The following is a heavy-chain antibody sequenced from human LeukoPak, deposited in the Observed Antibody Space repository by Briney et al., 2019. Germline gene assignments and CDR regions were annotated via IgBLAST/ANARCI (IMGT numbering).Heavy chain of an antibody. D-gene: IGHD5-24*01. CDR1: GGTSSSYA. J-gene: IGHJ4*02. Sequence: ASVKVSCKASGGTSSSYAISWVRQAPGQGLEWMGRIIPILGIANYAQKFQGRVTITADKSTSTAYMELSSLRSEDTAVYYCARDGSGRDGYNSNYWGQGTLVTVSS. CDR2: IIPILGIA. CDR3: ARDGSGRDGYNSNY. V-gene: IGHV1-69*04.